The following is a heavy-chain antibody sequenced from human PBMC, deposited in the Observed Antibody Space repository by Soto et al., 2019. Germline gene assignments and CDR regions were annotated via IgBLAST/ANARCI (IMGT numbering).Heavy chain of an antibody. CDR2: INAGNGNT. CDR1: GYIFTSYA. V-gene: IGHV1-3*01. D-gene: IGHD3-22*01. CDR3: ARAGDYYESSGPIRLDY. Sequence: GASVKVSCKASGYIFTSYATHWVRQAPGQRLEWMGWINAGNGNTKYSQKFQGRVTITRDTSASTAYMELSSLRSEDTAVYYCARAGDYYESSGPIRLDYWGQGTLVTVSS. J-gene: IGHJ4*02.